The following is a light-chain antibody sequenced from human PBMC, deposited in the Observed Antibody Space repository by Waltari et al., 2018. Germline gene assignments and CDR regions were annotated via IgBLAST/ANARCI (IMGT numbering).Light chain of an antibody. Sequence: QSALTQPASVSGSPGQPITISCTGTSRDMGIYDFVSWYQPRPGQAPTLILYDVTERPSGVRARLSGSKSDNTASLTISGLRSEDEADYYCATWDDSLSGVVFGGGTKLTVL. CDR3: ATWDDSLSGVV. CDR2: DVT. J-gene: IGLJ2*01. CDR1: SRDMGIYDF. V-gene: IGLV2-14*03.